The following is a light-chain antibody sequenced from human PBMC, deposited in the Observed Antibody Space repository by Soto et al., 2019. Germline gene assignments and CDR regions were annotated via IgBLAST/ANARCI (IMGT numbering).Light chain of an antibody. CDR2: GAS. V-gene: IGKV3-20*01. Sequence: EIVLTQSPGTLSFPPPAPPPPPPPPPPPPPPTSVAWFQQKPGQPPRLLISGASSRAAGIPDRFSGSGSGRDFTLIISRLEPEDFAVYYCQQYGSSYTFGQGTKLEIK. CDR1: PPPPPTS. CDR3: QQYGSSYT. J-gene: IGKJ2*01.